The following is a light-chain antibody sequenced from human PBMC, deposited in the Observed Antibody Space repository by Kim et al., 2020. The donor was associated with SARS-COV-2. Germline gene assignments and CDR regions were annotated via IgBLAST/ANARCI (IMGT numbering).Light chain of an antibody. CDR2: GGS. V-gene: IGKV3-15*01. CDR3: QQYDEWPWT. CDR1: KRDNDN. J-gene: IGKJ1*01. Sequence: VTPGERVTLYCRSTKRDNDNLAWYKQKPGQPPRLLVYGGSVTPTYIPARFSGSGSKTEYTHTVTSLQSEDFAIYYCQQYDEWPWTFGQGNKVNIK.